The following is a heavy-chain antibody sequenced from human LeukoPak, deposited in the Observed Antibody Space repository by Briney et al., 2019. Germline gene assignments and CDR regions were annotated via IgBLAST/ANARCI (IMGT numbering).Heavy chain of an antibody. D-gene: IGHD6-19*01. CDR3: AKLYSSGWYDYYYMDV. CDR1: GFTFSSYA. Sequence: GGSLRLSCAASGFTFSSYAMSWVRQAPGKGLEWVSAISGSGGSTYYADSVKGRFTISRDNSKNTLYLQMNSLRAEDTAVYYCAKLYSSGWYDYYYMDVWSKGTTVTVSS. V-gene: IGHV3-23*01. CDR2: ISGSGGST. J-gene: IGHJ6*03.